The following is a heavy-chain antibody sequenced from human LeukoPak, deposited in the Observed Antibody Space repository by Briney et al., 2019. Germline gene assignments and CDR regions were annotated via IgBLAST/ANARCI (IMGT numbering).Heavy chain of an antibody. CDR2: INWKGIRT. Sequence: GGSLRLSCAASGFRFDDYGMTWVRHAPGKGLEWVSGINWKGIRTGYADSVKGRFTISRDNAKNSLYLQMNSLRAEDTAFYYCARAPLTRYWYESSFDHDTFYYYMDVWGKGTTVTVSS. CDR1: GFRFDDYG. CDR3: ARAPLTRYWYESSFDHDTFYYYMDV. J-gene: IGHJ6*03. D-gene: IGHD3-22*01. V-gene: IGHV3-20*04.